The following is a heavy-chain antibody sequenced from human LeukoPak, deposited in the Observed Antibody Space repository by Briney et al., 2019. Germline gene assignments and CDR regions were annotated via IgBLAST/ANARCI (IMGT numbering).Heavy chain of an antibody. CDR3: ARLLSGSGSYYAQHSYNYYYGMDV. V-gene: IGHV4-61*05. J-gene: IGHJ6*02. CDR1: GGSISSTDYY. D-gene: IGHD3-10*01. CDR2: IYYSGSNSGST. Sequence: SETLSLTCTVSGGSISSTDYYWGWIRQPPGKGLEWIGYIYYSGSNSGSTNYNSSLKSRVTISADTSKNQFSLKLSSVTAADTAVYYCARLLSGSGSYYAQHSYNYYYGMDVWGQGTTVTVSS.